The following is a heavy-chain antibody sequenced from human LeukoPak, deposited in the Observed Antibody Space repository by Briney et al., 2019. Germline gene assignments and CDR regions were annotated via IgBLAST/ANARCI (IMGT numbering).Heavy chain of an antibody. J-gene: IGHJ4*02. V-gene: IGHV1-2*02. CDR3: TRKYHGVQLERRADDYVDY. D-gene: IGHD1-1*01. Sequence: ASVKVSCKATGYFFTSYAINWVRQATGQGLEWMGWINLNSGSTRFGQKFQGRVTMTRDPSISTAFMNLNSLRPDDTAVYYCTRKYHGVQLERRADDYVDYWGQGTLVTVSS. CDR1: GYFFTSYA. CDR2: INLNSGST.